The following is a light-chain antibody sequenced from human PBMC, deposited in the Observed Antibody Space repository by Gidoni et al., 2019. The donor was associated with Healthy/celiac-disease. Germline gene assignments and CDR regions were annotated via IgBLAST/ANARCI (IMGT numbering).Light chain of an antibody. CDR2: AAS. V-gene: IGKV1-39*01. CDR1: QSISSY. CDR3: QQSYSTLYT. Sequence: QKTTSSSSLSASVGDRVTITCRASQSISSYLNWYQQKPGKAPKLLIYAASSLQSGVPSRFSGSGSGTDFTLTISSLQPEDFATYYCQQSYSTLYTFGQGTKLEIK. J-gene: IGKJ2*01.